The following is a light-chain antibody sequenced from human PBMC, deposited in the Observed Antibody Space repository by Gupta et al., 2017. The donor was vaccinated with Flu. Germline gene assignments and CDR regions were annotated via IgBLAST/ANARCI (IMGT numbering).Light chain of an antibody. CDR2: ANS. V-gene: IGLV1-40*01. CDR3: QSFDTSLNGYV. CDR1: NSNIGTGYD. Sequence: QSVLTQPPLVSGAPGQRVPTSSTGSNSNIGTGYDFHWYQQLPGTAPKLLIYANSNRPSGVPDRFSGSKSGTSASLAITGLQADDEADYYCQSFDTSLNGYVFGTGTKVTVL. J-gene: IGLJ1*01.